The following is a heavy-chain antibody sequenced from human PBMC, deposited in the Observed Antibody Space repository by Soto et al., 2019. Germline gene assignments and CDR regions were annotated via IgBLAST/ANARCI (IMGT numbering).Heavy chain of an antibody. CDR1: GGTFSSYA. Sequence: SVKVSCKASGGTFSSYAISWVRQAPGQGLEWMGGIIPIFGTANYAQKFQGRVTITADESTSTAYMELSSLRSEDTAVYYCASNYYDSSGFYDYWGQGTLVTVSS. J-gene: IGHJ4*02. D-gene: IGHD3-22*01. V-gene: IGHV1-69*13. CDR2: IIPIFGTA. CDR3: ASNYYDSSGFYDY.